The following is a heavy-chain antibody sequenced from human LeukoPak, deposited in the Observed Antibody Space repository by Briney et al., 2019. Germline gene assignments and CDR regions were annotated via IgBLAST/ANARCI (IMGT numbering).Heavy chain of an antibody. CDR3: AKDPDCTSGVCYTFFDY. J-gene: IGHJ4*02. CDR1: GFTFSSYW. V-gene: IGHV3-23*01. D-gene: IGHD2-8*01. CDR2: ISGSGGST. Sequence: WGSLRLSCAASGFTFSSYWMSRVRQAPGKGLEWVSAISGSGGSTYYADSVKGRFTISRDNSKNTLYLQMNSLRAEDTAVYYCAKDPDCTSGVCYTFFDYWGQGTLVTVSS.